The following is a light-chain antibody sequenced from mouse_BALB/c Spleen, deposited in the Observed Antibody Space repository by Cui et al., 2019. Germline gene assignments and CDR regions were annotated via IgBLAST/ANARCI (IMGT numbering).Light chain of an antibody. Sequence: DILLTESPALLSVSTGERVRFSCTASQSIGTSIHWYQQRTNGSPRLLIKYASESISGIPSRFSGSGSGTDFTLSINSVESEDIADYYCQQSNSWPYTFGGGTKLEIK. CDR2: YAS. J-gene: IGKJ2*01. CDR3: QQSNSWPYT. CDR1: QSIGTS. V-gene: IGKV5-48*01.